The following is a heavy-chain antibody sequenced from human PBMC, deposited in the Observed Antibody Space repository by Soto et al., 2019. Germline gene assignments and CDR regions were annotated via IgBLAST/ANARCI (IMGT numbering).Heavy chain of an antibody. V-gene: IGHV1-69*13. D-gene: IGHD1-1*01. J-gene: IGHJ6*02. CDR3: AKGTGSPTRGDYYYGMDV. CDR2: IIPIFGTA. CDR1: GGTFSSYA. Sequence: SVKVSCKASGGTFSSYAISWVRQAPGQGLEWMGGIIPIFGTANYAQKFQGRVTITADESTSTAYMELSSLRSEDTALYYCAKGTGSPTRGDYYYGMDVWGQGTTVTVSS.